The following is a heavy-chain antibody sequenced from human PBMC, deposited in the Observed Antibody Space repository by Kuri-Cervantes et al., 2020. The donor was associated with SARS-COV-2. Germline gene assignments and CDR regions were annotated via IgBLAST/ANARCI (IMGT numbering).Heavy chain of an antibody. CDR3: ARDRGYSSSWYKPNWFDP. D-gene: IGHD6-13*01. CDR1: GGTFSSYA. V-gene: IGHV1-69*04. J-gene: IGHJ5*02. Sequence: SVKVSCKASGGTFSSYAISWVRQAPGQGLEWMGRIIPIFGIANYAQKFQGRVTITADKSTSTAYMKLSSLRSEDTAVYYCARDRGYSSSWYKPNWFDPWGQGTLVTVSS. CDR2: IIPIFGIA.